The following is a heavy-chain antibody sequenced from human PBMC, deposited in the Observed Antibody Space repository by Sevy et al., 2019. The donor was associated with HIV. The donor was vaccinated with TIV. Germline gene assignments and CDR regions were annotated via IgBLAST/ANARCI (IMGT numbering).Heavy chain of an antibody. CDR2: INQDGGQK. Sequence: GGSLRLSCAASGFTFTDYWMSWVRQTPGKGLEWVAKINQDGGQKYYVDSVKGRFTISRDNAKSSLYLQMNSLRVEDTALYYCARDPDPVPGVAFDVWGQGTMVTVSS. V-gene: IGHV3-7*01. CDR3: ARDPDPVPGVAFDV. J-gene: IGHJ3*01. CDR1: GFTFTDYW.